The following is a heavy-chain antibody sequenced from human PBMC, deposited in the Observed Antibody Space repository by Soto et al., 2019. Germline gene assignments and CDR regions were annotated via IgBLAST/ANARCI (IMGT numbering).Heavy chain of an antibody. D-gene: IGHD3-16*01. Sequence: PSETLSLTCTVSGGSVSSGSYYWSWIRQHPGKGLEWIGYVYYSGSTYYNPSLESRVFISVDTSKNQFSLKLTSVTAADTAVYYFARGLTGYYYYGMDVWGQGTTVTFSS. CDR2: VYYSGST. V-gene: IGHV4-31*03. CDR3: ARGLTGYYYYGMDV. J-gene: IGHJ6*02. CDR1: GGSVSSGSYY.